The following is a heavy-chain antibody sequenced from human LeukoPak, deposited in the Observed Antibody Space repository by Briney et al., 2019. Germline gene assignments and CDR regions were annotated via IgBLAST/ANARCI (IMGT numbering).Heavy chain of an antibody. Sequence: PETLSLTCTVSGGSISGSSYYCGCIRQPPGKWLEWIGSIYYSGSTYYNPSLKSRVTISVDTSKNQFSLKLSSVTDADTAVYYCARRLGSGSYNWFDPWGQGTLVTVSS. CDR2: IYYSGST. D-gene: IGHD3-10*01. V-gene: IGHV4-39*01. CDR3: ARRLGSGSYNWFDP. CDR1: GGSISGSSYY. J-gene: IGHJ5*02.